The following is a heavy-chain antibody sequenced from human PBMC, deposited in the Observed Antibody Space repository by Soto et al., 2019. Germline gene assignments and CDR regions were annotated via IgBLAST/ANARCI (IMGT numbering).Heavy chain of an antibody. CDR2: IYHSGTT. D-gene: IGHD2-15*01. CDR3: AREMPYGAGSLAGCDY. CDR1: GDSITGSY. V-gene: IGHV4-59*01. J-gene: IGHJ4*02. Sequence: QVQLRESGPGLVKPSETLSLTCTVSGDSITGSYWSWIRQPPGRTLEWIGYIYHSGTTTYNPSLKSRVSITVNTSKHQFSLQLTSVIADDTAVYYCAREMPYGAGSLAGCDYWGQGILVTVSS.